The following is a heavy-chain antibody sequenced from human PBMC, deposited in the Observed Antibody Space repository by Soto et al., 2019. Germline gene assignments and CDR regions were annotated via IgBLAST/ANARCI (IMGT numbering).Heavy chain of an antibody. D-gene: IGHD3-10*01. CDR1: GGSFSGYY. CDR2: INHSGST. Sequence: PSETLSLTCAVYGGSFSGYYWSWIRQPPGKGLEWIGEINHSGSTNYNPSLKSRVTISVDTSKNQFSLKLSSVTAADTAVYYCARDWGLYYYGSGSYYNWFDPWGQGILVTVSS. CDR3: ARDWGLYYYGSGSYYNWFDP. J-gene: IGHJ5*02. V-gene: IGHV4-34*01.